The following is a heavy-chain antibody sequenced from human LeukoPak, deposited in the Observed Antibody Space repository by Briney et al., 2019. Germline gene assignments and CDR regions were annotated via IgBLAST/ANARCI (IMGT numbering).Heavy chain of an antibody. Sequence: SETLSLTCTVSGGSISSYYWIWIRQAAGKGLEWIGRIYTSGSAIYNPSLKSRLTMSLDTSKNKFSLNLTSVNVADTAVYYCARAGGYSGYASNWGQGTLVTVSS. CDR3: ARAGGYSGYASN. CDR2: IYTSGSA. V-gene: IGHV4-4*07. J-gene: IGHJ4*02. D-gene: IGHD5-12*01. CDR1: GGSISSYY.